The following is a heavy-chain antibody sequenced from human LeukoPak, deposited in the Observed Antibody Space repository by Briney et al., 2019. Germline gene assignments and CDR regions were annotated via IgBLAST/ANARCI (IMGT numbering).Heavy chain of an antibody. CDR3: ASSLNSYFDY. D-gene: IGHD1/OR15-1a*01. J-gene: IGHJ4*02. CDR2: ISSSSSYI. Sequence: GGSLRLSCAASGFTFTNFEMNWVRQAPGKGLEWVSSISSSSSYIYYADSVKGRFTNSRDNAKNSLSLQMNSLRAEDTAVYYCASSLNSYFDYWGQGTLVTVSS. V-gene: IGHV3-21*01. CDR1: GFTFTNFE.